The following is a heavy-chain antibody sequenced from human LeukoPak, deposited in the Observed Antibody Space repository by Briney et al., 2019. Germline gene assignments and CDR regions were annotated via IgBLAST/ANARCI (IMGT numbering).Heavy chain of an antibody. J-gene: IGHJ4*02. CDR2: INGDGSL. Sequence: GGSLRLSCAASGLTFSTYWMHWVRQAPRKGLVWVSRINGDGSLSYADSVKGRFTISRDNTKNMLYLQMNSLRAEDTAVYYCAGGASSTVHYWGQGTLVTVPS. D-gene: IGHD6-13*01. CDR3: AGGASSTVHY. V-gene: IGHV3-74*01. CDR1: GLTFSTYW.